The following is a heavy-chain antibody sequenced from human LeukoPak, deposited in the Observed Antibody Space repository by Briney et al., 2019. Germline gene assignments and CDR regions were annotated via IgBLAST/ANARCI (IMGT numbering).Heavy chain of an antibody. CDR2: VYYSGGS. CDR3: ARGPGGRYSGYDWDY. D-gene: IGHD5-12*01. Sequence: KPSETLSLTCAVSGGSISSYYWSWIRQPPGKGLEWVGYVYYSGGSKYSPSLNSRVTMSVDTSKNQFSLKLTSVIAADTAVYYCARGPGGRYSGYDWDYWGQGTLVTVSS. J-gene: IGHJ4*02. CDR1: GGSISSYY. V-gene: IGHV4-59*01.